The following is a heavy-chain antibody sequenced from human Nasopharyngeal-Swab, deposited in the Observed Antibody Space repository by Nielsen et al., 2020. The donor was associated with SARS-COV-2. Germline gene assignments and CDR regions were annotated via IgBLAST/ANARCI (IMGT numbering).Heavy chain of an antibody. CDR2: ISYDGSNK. CDR3: ANLIFGDAFDI. Sequence: SCAASGFTFSSYGMHWVRQAPGKGLEWVAVISYDGSNKYYADSAKGRFTISRDNSKNTLCLQMNSLRAEDTAVYYCANLIFGDAFDIWGQGTMVTVSS. V-gene: IGHV3-30*18. CDR1: GFTFSSYG. D-gene: IGHD3-3*01. J-gene: IGHJ3*02.